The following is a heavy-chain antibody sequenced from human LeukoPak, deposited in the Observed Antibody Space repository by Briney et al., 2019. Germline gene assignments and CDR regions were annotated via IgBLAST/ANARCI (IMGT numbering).Heavy chain of an antibody. J-gene: IGHJ4*02. D-gene: IGHD6-13*01. CDR3: ARDSSSWSLYYFDY. CDR1: GGSISSYY. V-gene: IGHV4-59*08. Sequence: SETLSLTCTVSGGSISSYYWSWIRQPPGKGLEWIGYIYYSGSTNYNPSLKSRVTISVDTSKNQFSLKLSSVTAADTAVYYCARDSSSWSLYYFDYWGQGTLVTVSS. CDR2: IYYSGST.